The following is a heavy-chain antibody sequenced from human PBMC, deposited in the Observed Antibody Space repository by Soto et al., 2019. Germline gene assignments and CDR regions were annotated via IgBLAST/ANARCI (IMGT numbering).Heavy chain of an antibody. J-gene: IGHJ5*02. Sequence: EVQLLESGGGLVQPGGSLRLSCAASGFTFSSYAMSWVRQAPGKGLEWVSAISGSGGSTYYADSVKGRFTISRDNSKNTLYLKMNSLRAEDTAVYYCAKNTGYVEGFDPWGQGTLVTVSS. CDR1: GFTFSSYA. D-gene: IGHD7-27*01. V-gene: IGHV3-23*01. CDR2: ISGSGGST. CDR3: AKNTGYVEGFDP.